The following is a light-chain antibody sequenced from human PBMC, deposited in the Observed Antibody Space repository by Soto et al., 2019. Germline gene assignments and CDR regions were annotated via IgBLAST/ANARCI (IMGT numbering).Light chain of an antibody. CDR2: EDN. CDR1: SGSIASNY. CDR3: QSYDSSNVV. J-gene: IGLJ2*01. V-gene: IGLV6-57*04. Sequence: NFMLTQPHSVSESPGKTGTISCTRSSGSIASNYVQWYQQRPGSAPTTVIYEDNQRPSGVPDRFSGSIDSSSNSASLTISGLKTEDEADYDCQSYDSSNVVFGGGTKLTVL.